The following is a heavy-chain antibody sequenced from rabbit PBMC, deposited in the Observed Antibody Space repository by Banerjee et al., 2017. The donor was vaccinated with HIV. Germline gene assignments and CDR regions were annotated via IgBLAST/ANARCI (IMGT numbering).Heavy chain of an antibody. CDR3: ARRGYSNGDYAL. Sequence: QEQLEESGGGLVKPEGSLTLTCKASGFTFSEKAVMCWVRQAPGKGLEWIACINAVTGRAVYATWAIGRFTFSKTSSTTVTLQMTSLTAADTATYFCARRGYSNGDYALWGPGTLVTVS. CDR1: GFTFSEKAV. CDR2: INAVTGRA. D-gene: IGHD1-1*01. V-gene: IGHV1S45*01. J-gene: IGHJ4*01.